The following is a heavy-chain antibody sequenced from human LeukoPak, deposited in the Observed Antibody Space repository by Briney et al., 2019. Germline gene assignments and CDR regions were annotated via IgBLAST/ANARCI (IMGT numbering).Heavy chain of an antibody. CDR1: GGSISSYY. V-gene: IGHV4-59*01. D-gene: IGHD2-2*01. CDR2: IYYSGST. J-gene: IGHJ6*03. CDR3: ARALKDIVVAPAAMRGSGYYYYYMDV. Sequence: SSETLSLTCTVSGGSISSYYWSWIRQPPGKGLEWIGHIYYSGSTNYNPSLKSRVTISVDTSKNQFSLKLSSVTAADTAVYYCARALKDIVVAPAAMRGSGYYYYYMDVWGKGTTVTISS.